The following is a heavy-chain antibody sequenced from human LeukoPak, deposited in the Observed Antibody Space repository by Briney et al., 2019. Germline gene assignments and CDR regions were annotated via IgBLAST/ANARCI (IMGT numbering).Heavy chain of an antibody. CDR3: ARDGGNNSWYGMDV. J-gene: IGHJ6*02. D-gene: IGHD4-23*01. V-gene: IGHV3-66*01. CDR1: GFTVSSNY. CDR2: IYRVGST. Sequence: GGSLRLSCAASGFTVSSNYMSWVRQAPGKGLEWVSIIYRVGSTFYADSVEGRFTTSRDNSKNTLYLQMNSLRVEDMAIYYCARDGGNNSWYGMDVWGQGTTVTVSS.